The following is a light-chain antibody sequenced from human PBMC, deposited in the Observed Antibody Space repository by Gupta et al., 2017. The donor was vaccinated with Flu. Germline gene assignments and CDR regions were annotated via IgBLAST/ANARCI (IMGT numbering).Light chain of an antibody. CDR3: HQHGSSPWT. V-gene: IGKV3-20*01. CDR2: GAF. J-gene: IGKJ1*01. CDR1: QNISSRY. Sequence: EIVLTQSPGTLSLSPGERGTLSCWASQNISSRYLAWYQQKVGQAPRLLMYGAFNRATGIPDRFSGSGSGTDFTLTISRLEPEDYAVYYCHQHGSSPWTFGQGTKVEIK.